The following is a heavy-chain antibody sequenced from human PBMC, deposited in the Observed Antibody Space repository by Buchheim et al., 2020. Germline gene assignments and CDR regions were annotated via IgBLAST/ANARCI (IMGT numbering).Heavy chain of an antibody. CDR2: INPNSGGP. CDR3: AREGAYYYGSGSYPLGFDP. J-gene: IGHJ5*02. Sequence: QVQLVQSGAEVKKPGASVKVSCKASGYTFTGYYMHWVRQAPGQGLEWMGWINPNSGGPNYAQKFQGRVTMTRDTSITPAYMELSRLRSDDTAVYYCAREGAYYYGSGSYPLGFDPWGQGTL. D-gene: IGHD3-10*01. CDR1: GYTFTGYY. V-gene: IGHV1-2*02.